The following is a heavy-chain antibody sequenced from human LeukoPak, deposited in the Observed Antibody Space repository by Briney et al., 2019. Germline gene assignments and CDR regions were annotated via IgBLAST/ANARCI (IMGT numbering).Heavy chain of an antibody. J-gene: IGHJ5*02. CDR2: ISYDGSNK. CDR1: GFSFSSYA. V-gene: IGHV3-30-3*01. D-gene: IGHD2-2*01. CDR3: ASLDIVVVPAAPNLNWFDP. Sequence: GSLRLSCAASGFSFSSYAMHWVRQAPGKGLEWVAVISYDGSNKYYADSVKGRFTISRDNSKNTLYLQMNSLRAEDTAVYYCASLDIVVVPAAPNLNWFDPWGPGTLVTVSS.